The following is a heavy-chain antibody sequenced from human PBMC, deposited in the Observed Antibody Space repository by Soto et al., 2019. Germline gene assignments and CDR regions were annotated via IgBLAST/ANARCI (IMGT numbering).Heavy chain of an antibody. Sequence: SETLSLTCTVSGGSISHYYWGWIRQPPGKGLEWIGSIFYSGSTKYNPSLRSRSTISLDMSKNQFSLKVSSVTAADTAVYYCARDLWGYCGTDCYPLDVWGQGTTVTVS. CDR2: IFYSGST. J-gene: IGHJ6*02. CDR1: GGSISHYY. V-gene: IGHV4-59*12. D-gene: IGHD2-21*02. CDR3: ARDLWGYCGTDCYPLDV.